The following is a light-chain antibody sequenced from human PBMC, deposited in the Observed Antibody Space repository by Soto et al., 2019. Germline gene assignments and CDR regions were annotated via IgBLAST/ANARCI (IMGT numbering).Light chain of an antibody. CDR1: QSVSSN. J-gene: IGKJ5*01. CDR3: QQYTNWPPSIT. Sequence: EIVMTQSPATLSVSPGERATLSCRASQSVSSNLAWYQQKPGQAPRLLIYGASTRATGIPARFSGSGSGTEFTLTISSLPSEDFAVYYCQQYTNWPPSITFGQGTRLEIK. V-gene: IGKV3-15*01. CDR2: GAS.